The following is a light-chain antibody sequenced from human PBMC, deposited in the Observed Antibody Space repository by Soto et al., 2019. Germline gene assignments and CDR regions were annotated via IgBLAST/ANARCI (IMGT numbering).Light chain of an antibody. CDR2: DVT. J-gene: IGLJ1*01. V-gene: IGLV2-14*03. CDR3: SSYNTSSTYV. CDR1: SSDVGAYNY. Sequence: QSALTQPASVSGTPGQSITISCTGTSSDVGAYNYVSWYQQHPGKAPKLMIYDVTNRPSGLSNRFSGSKSGYTASLTISGLQAEDDADYYCSSYNTSSTYVFGTGTKDTGL.